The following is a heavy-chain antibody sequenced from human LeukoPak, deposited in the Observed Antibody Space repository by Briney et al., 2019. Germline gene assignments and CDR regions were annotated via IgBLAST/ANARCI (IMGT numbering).Heavy chain of an antibody. Sequence: SETLSLTCAVSGYSISSGYYWGWIRQPPGKGLEWIGSIFHIGSTYYNLSLKSRVNMSVDTSKNQISLKLSSVTAADTAVYYCARASGSYGSGSYYYYGMDVWGKGTTVTVSS. J-gene: IGHJ6*04. CDR1: GYSISSGYY. V-gene: IGHV4-38-2*01. CDR2: IFHIGST. CDR3: ARASGSYGSGSYYYYGMDV. D-gene: IGHD3-10*01.